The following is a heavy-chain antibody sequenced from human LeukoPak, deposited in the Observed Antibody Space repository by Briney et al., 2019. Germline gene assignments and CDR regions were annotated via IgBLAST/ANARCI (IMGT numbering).Heavy chain of an antibody. CDR2: IYYSGST. Sequence: SETLSLTCTVSGGSISSSGYYWGWIRQPPGKGLEWIGSIYYSGSTYYNPSLKSRVTISVDTSKNQFSLKLSSVTAADTAVYYCARVNYDILTGLMVLDYWGQGALVTVSS. CDR3: ARVNYDILTGLMVLDY. D-gene: IGHD3-9*01. CDR1: GGSISSSGYY. J-gene: IGHJ4*02. V-gene: IGHV4-39*07.